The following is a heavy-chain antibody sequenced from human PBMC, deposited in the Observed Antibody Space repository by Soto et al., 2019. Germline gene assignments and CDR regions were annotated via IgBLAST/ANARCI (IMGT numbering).Heavy chain of an antibody. CDR3: ARLHGMDDAFDI. CDR1: GGSFSGYY. CDR2: IIHSGST. Sequence: QVQLQQWGAGLLKPSETLSLTCAVYGGSFSGYYWSWIRQPPGKGLEWIGEIIHSGSTNYNPSLKSRVTISVDTSKNQFSLKLSSVTAADTAVYYCARLHGMDDAFDIWGQGTMVTVSS. V-gene: IGHV4-34*12. J-gene: IGHJ3*02. D-gene: IGHD2-8*01.